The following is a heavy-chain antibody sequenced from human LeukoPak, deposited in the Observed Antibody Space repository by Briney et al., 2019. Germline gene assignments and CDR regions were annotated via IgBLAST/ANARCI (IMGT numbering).Heavy chain of an antibody. D-gene: IGHD5-12*01. CDR1: GFTFGKYW. J-gene: IGHJ4*02. V-gene: IGHV3-7*01. CDR2: IKLDGSEK. Sequence: PGGSLRLSCVASGFTFGKYWMSWVRQAPGKGLEWVANIKLDGSEKNYVDSVKGRFTISRDNAKNSLYLQMNSLRAEDTAVYYCARKMKATTRACDYWGQGTLVTVSS. CDR3: ARKMKATTRACDY.